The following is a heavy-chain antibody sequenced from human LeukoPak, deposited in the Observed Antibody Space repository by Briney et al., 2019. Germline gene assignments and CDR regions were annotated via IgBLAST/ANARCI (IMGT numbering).Heavy chain of an antibody. Sequence: ASVKVSCKASGYTFTGYYMHWVRQAPGQGLEWMGWINPNSGGTNYAQKFQGWVTMTRDTSISTAYMELSRLRSDDTAVYYCARATVLGIGWYNYWGQGTLVTVSS. CDR1: GYTFTGYY. J-gene: IGHJ4*02. CDR3: ARATVLGIGWYNY. CDR2: INPNSGGT. V-gene: IGHV1-2*04. D-gene: IGHD6-19*01.